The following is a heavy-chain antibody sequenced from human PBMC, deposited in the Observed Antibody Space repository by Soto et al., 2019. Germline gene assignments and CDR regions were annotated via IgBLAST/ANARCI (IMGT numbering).Heavy chain of an antibody. CDR1: GGSFSGYY. CDR2: INHSGST. CDR3: ARVGWFGELYAFDI. D-gene: IGHD3-10*01. Sequence: PSETLSLTCAVYGGSFSGYYWTWIRQPPGTGLEWIGEINHSGSTNYNPSLKSRVTISVDTSKNQFSLKLSSVTAADTAVYYCARVGWFGELYAFDIWGQGTMVT. J-gene: IGHJ3*02. V-gene: IGHV4-34*01.